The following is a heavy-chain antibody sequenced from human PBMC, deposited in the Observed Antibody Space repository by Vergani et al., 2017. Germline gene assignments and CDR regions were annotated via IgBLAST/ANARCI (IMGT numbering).Heavy chain of an antibody. CDR3: ARGVTMVRGEPYYFDY. D-gene: IGHD3-10*01. CDR1: GGSISSYY. V-gene: IGHV4-59*06. J-gene: IGHJ4*02. CDR2: IYYSGST. Sequence: QVQLQESGPGLVKPSETLSLTCTVSGGSISSYYWSWIRQHPGKGLEWIGYIYYSGSTYYNPSLKSRVTISVDTSKNQFSLKLSSVTAADTAVYYCARGVTMVRGEPYYFDYWGQGTLVTVSS.